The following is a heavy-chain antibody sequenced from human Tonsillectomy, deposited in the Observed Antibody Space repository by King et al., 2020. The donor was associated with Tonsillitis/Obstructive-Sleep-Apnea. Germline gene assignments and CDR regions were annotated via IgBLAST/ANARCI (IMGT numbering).Heavy chain of an antibody. Sequence: QVQLVESGGGVVQPGRSLRLSCAASGFTFSSYGMHWVRQAPGKGLEWVAVISYDGSDKYYADSVEGRFTISRDNSKNTLYLQMNSLRAEDTAVYYCATARYYDFWSGYFWGQGTLVTVSS. J-gene: IGHJ4*02. CDR2: ISYDGSDK. CDR3: ATARYYDFWSGYF. CDR1: GFTFSSYG. D-gene: IGHD3-3*01. V-gene: IGHV3-30*03.